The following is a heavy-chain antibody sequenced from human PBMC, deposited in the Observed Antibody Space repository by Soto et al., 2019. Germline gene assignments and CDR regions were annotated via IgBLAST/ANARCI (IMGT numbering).Heavy chain of an antibody. D-gene: IGHD5-18*01. CDR1: GDSISSINNY. Sequence: SETLSLTCTVSGDSISSINNYWSWIRQPPGEGLEWIGFISYSGTTSYSPSLKSRVAISLDAFKNQFSLSLSSVTAADTAVYYCARGRGYSYGLDPWGQGTLVTVSS. CDR3: ARGRGYSYGLDP. V-gene: IGHV4-30-4*01. CDR2: ISYSGTT. J-gene: IGHJ5*02.